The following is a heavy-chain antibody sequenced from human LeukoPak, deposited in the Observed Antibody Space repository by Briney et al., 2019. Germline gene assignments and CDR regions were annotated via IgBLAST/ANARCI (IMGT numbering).Heavy chain of an antibody. CDR3: ARVNTIFGVVTSLGY. CDR1: GYTFTSYG. D-gene: IGHD3-3*01. CDR2: MNPYSGNT. V-gene: IGHV1-8*02. J-gene: IGHJ4*02. Sequence: GASVKVSCKASGYTFTSYGISWVRQAPGQGLEWMGWMNPYSGNTGYAQKFQGRVTMTRNTSISTAYMELSSLRSEDTAVYYCARVNTIFGVVTSLGYWGQGTLVTDSS.